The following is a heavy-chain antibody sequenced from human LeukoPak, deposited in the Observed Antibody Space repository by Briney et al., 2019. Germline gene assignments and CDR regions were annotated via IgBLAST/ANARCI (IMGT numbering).Heavy chain of an antibody. V-gene: IGHV3-23*01. CDR1: AFTFSSYA. Sequence: GGSLRLSCAASAFTFSSYAISWVRHAQRKLLEWVSAISGSGGSTYNADYVKGRFTISRENSKNTLYLHMNSLRAEDTAVYYCAKDDMVRGVIINFDYWGQGTLVTVSS. D-gene: IGHD3-10*01. CDR2: ISGSGGST. CDR3: AKDDMVRGVIINFDY. J-gene: IGHJ4*02.